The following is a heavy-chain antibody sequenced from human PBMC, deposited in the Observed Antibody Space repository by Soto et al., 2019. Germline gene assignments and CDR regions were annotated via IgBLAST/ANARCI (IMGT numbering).Heavy chain of an antibody. J-gene: IGHJ4*02. CDR2: ISYDGSKK. Sequence: QVQVVESGGGVVQPGRSLRLSCAASGFTFNNYAMHWVRQAPGKGLEWVAVISYDGSKKYYADSVKGRFTISRDNSKNTLYLQMNSLRAEDTAVYYCARAGGYFDWPHFDYWGQGTLVTVSS. CDR3: ARAGGYFDWPHFDY. V-gene: IGHV3-30-3*01. D-gene: IGHD3-9*01. CDR1: GFTFNNYA.